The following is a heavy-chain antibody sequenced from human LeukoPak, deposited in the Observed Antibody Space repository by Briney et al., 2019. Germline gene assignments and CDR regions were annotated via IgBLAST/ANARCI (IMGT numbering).Heavy chain of an antibody. Sequence: SETLSLTCTVSGDSISGYYWNWIRQPPGKGLEWIGFVHYSGSTNYNPFLKSRVTISVDISKNQFSLNLSSVTAADTAVYYCARARGGYGDNGYWLDPWGQGTLVPVSS. J-gene: IGHJ5*02. V-gene: IGHV4-59*01. D-gene: IGHD4-17*01. CDR2: VHYSGST. CDR1: GDSISGYY. CDR3: ARARGGYGDNGYWLDP.